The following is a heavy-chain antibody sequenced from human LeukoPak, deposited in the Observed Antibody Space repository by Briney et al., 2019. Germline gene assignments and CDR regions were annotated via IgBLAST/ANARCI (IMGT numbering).Heavy chain of an antibody. CDR3: ARVRDYGGIGEDY. D-gene: IGHD3-16*01. CDR2: ISAYNGNT. V-gene: IGHV1-18*01. J-gene: IGHJ4*02. CDR1: GYTFTNYG. Sequence: ASVKVSCKASGYTFTNYGISWVRQAPGHGLECMGWISAYNGNTNYAQRFQGRVTMTTDTSTSTAYMELRSLRSDDTAVYYCARVRDYGGIGEDYWGQGTLVTVSS.